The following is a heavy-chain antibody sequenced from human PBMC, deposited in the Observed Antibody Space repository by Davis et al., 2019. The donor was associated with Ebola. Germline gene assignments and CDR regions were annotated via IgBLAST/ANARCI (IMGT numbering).Heavy chain of an antibody. D-gene: IGHD6-19*01. Sequence: GSLRLSCAVYGGSFSGYYWSWIRQPPVKGLEWIGEINHSGSTNYNPSLKSRVTISVDTSKNQFSLKLSSVTAADTAVYYCARARAIAVAGTGRYYYYGMDVWGQGTTVTVSS. CDR1: GGSFSGYY. J-gene: IGHJ6*02. CDR3: ARARAIAVAGTGRYYYYGMDV. CDR2: INHSGST. V-gene: IGHV4-34*01.